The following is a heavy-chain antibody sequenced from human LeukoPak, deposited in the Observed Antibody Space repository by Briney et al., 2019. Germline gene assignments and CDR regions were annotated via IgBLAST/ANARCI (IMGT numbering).Heavy chain of an antibody. V-gene: IGHV4-61*01. Sequence: SETLSLTCTVSGGSISSGTYYWSWIRQPPGKGLEWIGYIYYSGSTNYNPSLKSRVTISVDTSKNQFSLKPSSVTAADTAVYYCARDWHDAFDIWGQGTMVTVSS. CDR1: GGSISSGTYY. CDR2: IYYSGST. J-gene: IGHJ3*02. CDR3: ARDWHDAFDI.